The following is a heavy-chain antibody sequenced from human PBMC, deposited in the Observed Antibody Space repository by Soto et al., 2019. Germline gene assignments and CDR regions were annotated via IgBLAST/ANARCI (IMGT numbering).Heavy chain of an antibody. CDR2: IIPISGTA. V-gene: IGHV1-69*12. CDR3: VILPRGYSYVLEDY. J-gene: IGHJ4*02. Sequence: QVQLVQSRAEVKKPGSSVKVSCKASGGTVSSYAISWVRQAPGQGLEWMGGIIPISGTANYAQKFQGRVTITADESTSTAYMELSSLRSEDTAVYYCVILPRGYSYVLEDYWGQGTLVTVFS. D-gene: IGHD5-18*01. CDR1: GGTVSSYA.